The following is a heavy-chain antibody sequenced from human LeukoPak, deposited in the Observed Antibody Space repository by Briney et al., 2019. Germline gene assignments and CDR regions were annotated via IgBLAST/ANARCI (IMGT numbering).Heavy chain of an antibody. CDR3: ARDVIMDAFDI. D-gene: IGHD2/OR15-2a*01. CDR2: IKQDGGEK. V-gene: IGHV3-7*01. CDR1: GFTLSNHW. J-gene: IGHJ3*02. Sequence: GGSLRLSCAASGFTLSNHWMSWVRQAPGKGLEWVANIKQDGGEKFYVDSVKGRFTVSRDNAKNSLYLQMNSLRAEDTAVYYSARDVIMDAFDIWGQGTMVTVSS.